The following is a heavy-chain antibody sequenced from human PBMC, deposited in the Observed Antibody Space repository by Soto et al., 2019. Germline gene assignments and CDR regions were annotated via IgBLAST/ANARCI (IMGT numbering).Heavy chain of an antibody. CDR1: GGSISSYY. D-gene: IGHD3-22*01. V-gene: IGHV4-59*01. J-gene: IGHJ5*02. CDR2: IYYSGST. Sequence: SETLSLTCTVSGGSISSYYWSWIRQPPGKGLEWIGYIYYSGSTNYNPSLKSRVTISVDTSKNQFSLKLSSVTAADTAVYYCAREGYDDSSGSYFAWFDPWGQGTLVTVSS. CDR3: AREGYDDSSGSYFAWFDP.